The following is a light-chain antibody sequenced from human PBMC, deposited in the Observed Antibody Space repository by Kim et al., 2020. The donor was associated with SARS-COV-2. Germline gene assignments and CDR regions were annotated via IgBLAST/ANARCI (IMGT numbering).Light chain of an antibody. Sequence: GRRVAGAWWGGRWSGGSDCGGWYGRRRGRARRLVIYGKRRRRSGVRDRFSGSKSGTSASLAISGLRSEDEADYYCAAWDDSFWVFGGGTQLTVL. CDR3: AAWDDSFWV. CDR1: RWSGGSDC. V-gene: IGLV1-47*01. J-gene: IGLJ3*02. CDR2: GKR.